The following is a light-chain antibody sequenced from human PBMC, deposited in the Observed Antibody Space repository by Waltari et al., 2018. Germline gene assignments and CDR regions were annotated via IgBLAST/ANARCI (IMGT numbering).Light chain of an antibody. Sequence: DIQLTQSSSTLSASVGDRVTITCRASESVSHWLAWHQLRPGKAPRLLIFKASYLEGGVSQRFSGSGSETEFTLTISGLQPDDFATYYCQQYNTYPWTFGQGTKVEIK. V-gene: IGKV1-5*03. CDR3: QQYNTYPWT. CDR2: KAS. CDR1: ESVSHW. J-gene: IGKJ1*01.